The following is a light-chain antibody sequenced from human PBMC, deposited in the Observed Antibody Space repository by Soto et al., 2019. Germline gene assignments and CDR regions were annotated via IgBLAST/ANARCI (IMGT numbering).Light chain of an antibody. Sequence: DIVMSQSPATPSLAPGERVTFSCRASQGVSRKLAWYQHKPGQAPRLLISGASTGATGIPARFSGSGSGTEFTLTISSLQSEDCAIYYCQQYHTWPITFGGGTKVDIK. J-gene: IGKJ4*01. CDR1: QGVSRK. CDR2: GAS. V-gene: IGKV3-15*01. CDR3: QQYHTWPIT.